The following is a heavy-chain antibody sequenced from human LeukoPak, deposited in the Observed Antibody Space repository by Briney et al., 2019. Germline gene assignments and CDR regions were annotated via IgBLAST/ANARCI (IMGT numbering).Heavy chain of an antibody. CDR1: GGSFSGYY. V-gene: IGHV4-34*01. CDR2: INHSGST. J-gene: IGHJ5*02. Sequence: SETLSLTCAVYGGSFSGYYWSWIRKPPGKGLEWIGEINHSGSTNYNPSLKSRVTISVDTSQNQFSLKLGSVTAADTAVYYCASSRWFDPWGQGTLVTVSS. CDR3: ASSRWFDP.